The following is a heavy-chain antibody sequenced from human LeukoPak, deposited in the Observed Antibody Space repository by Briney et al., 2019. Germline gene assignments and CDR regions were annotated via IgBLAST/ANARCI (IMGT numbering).Heavy chain of an antibody. V-gene: IGHV3-21*01. CDR1: GFAFNTYS. CDR2: IFSSSTYI. CDR3: ARRGGYDYHYYYYMDV. D-gene: IGHD5-12*01. J-gene: IGHJ6*03. Sequence: GGSLRLSCAASGFAFNTYSMNWVRQAPGKGLEWVSFIFSSSTYIYYTDSVKGRFTISRDNAKNSLYLQMNSLRAEDTAVYYCARRGGYDYHYYYYMDVWGKGTTVTISS.